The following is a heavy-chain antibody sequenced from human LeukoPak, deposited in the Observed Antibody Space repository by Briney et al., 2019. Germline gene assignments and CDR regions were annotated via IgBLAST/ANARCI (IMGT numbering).Heavy chain of an antibody. D-gene: IGHD3-10*01. V-gene: IGHV1-2*02. CDR1: AHTFTAYY. CDR3: ARERPPITLVRGVVNDFDY. Sequence: ASVKVSCKASAHTFTAYYMHWVRQAPGQGLEWMGWINPKSGGTHYAQKFQGRVTMTRDTSISTAYMELSRLRSDDTAVYYCARERPPITLVRGVVNDFDYWGQGTLVTVSS. CDR2: INPKSGGT. J-gene: IGHJ4*02.